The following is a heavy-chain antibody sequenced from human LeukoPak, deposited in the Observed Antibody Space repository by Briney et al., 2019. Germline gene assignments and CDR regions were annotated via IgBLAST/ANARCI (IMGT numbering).Heavy chain of an antibody. CDR2: ITTSDGNT. D-gene: IGHD3-16*01. V-gene: IGHV3-23*01. Sequence: PGGSLRLSCAASGFTFSSYTMSWVRQAPGKGLEWVSTITTSDGNTYYADSVKGRFTVSRDNSKNTLFLQMNSLRAEDTAVYYWGKDGGVWGSGHWGGSWGRGTLVTVSS. J-gene: IGHJ5*02. CDR3: GKDGGVWGSGHWGGS. CDR1: GFTFSSYT.